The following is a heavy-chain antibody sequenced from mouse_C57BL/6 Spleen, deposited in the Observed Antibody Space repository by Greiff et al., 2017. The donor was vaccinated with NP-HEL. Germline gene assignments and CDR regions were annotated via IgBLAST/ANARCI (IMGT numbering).Heavy chain of an antibody. CDR1: GYTFTSYG. Sequence: QVQLQQSGAELARPGASVKLSCKASGYTFTSYGISWVKQRTGQGLEWIGEIYPRSGNTYYNEKFKGKATLTADKSASTAYMELRSLTSEDSAVYFCARSGYGSSYWYFDVWGTVTTVTVSS. J-gene: IGHJ1*03. CDR2: IYPRSGNT. CDR3: ARSGYGSSYWYFDV. V-gene: IGHV1-81*01. D-gene: IGHD1-1*01.